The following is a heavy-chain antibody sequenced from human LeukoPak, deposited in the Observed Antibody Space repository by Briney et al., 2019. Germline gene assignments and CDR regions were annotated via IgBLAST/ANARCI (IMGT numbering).Heavy chain of an antibody. V-gene: IGHV1-2*02. Sequence: ASVKVSCKASGYTFTGYYMHWVRQAPRQGLEWMGWINPNSGGTNYAQKFQGRVTMTRDTSISTAYMELSRLRSDDTAVYYCARVALGTPGYSSSWYARGDAFDIWGQGTMVTVSS. CDR1: GYTFTGYY. D-gene: IGHD6-13*01. CDR3: ARVALGTPGYSSSWYARGDAFDI. CDR2: INPNSGGT. J-gene: IGHJ3*02.